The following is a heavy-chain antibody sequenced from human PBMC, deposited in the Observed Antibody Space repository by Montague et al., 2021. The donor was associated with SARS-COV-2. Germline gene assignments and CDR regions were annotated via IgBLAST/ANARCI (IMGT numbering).Heavy chain of an antibody. CDR3: AKEISSSWIASYYGMDV. CDR2: ISGSGGST. D-gene: IGHD6-13*01. J-gene: IGHJ6*02. Sequence: SLRLSCAASGFTFSSYVMSWVRQAPGKGLEWVSSISGSGGSTYYXDSVKGRFTISRDNSKNTLYLQMNSLRAEDTAVYYCAKEISSSWIASYYGMDVWGQGTTVTVSS. V-gene: IGHV3-23*01. CDR1: GFTFSSYV.